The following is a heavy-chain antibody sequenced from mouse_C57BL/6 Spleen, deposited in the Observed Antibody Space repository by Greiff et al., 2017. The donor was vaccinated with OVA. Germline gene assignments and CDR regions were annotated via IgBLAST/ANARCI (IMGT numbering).Heavy chain of an antibody. J-gene: IGHJ4*01. Sequence: VHLVESGPGLVQPSQSLSITCTVSGFSLTSYGVHWVRQSPGKGLEWLGVIWSGGSTDYNAAFISRLSISKDNSKSQVFFKMNSLQADDTAIYYCASYYYGSSHYAMDYWGQGTSVTVSS. CDR3: ASYYYGSSHYAMDY. CDR1: GFSLTSYG. CDR2: IWSGGST. V-gene: IGHV2-2*01. D-gene: IGHD1-1*01.